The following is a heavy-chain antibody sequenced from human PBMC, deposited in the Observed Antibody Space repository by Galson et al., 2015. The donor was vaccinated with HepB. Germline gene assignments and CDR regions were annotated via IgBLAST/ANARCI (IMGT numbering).Heavy chain of an antibody. CDR2: ISGDSSYI. D-gene: IGHD3-3*01. CDR1: GFTFSSYI. V-gene: IGHV3-21*01. J-gene: IGHJ4*02. CDR3: ARDDKGSTFFGVVPHDY. Sequence: SLRLSCAASGFTFSSYIMNWVRQAPGKGLEWVSSISGDSSYIYYADSVKGRFTISRDNARNSLYLQMNSLRAEDTAVYYCARDDKGSTFFGVVPHDYWGQGTLATVSS.